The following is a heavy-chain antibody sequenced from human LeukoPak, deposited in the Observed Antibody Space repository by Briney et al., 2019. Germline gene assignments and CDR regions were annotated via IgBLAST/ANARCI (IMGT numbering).Heavy chain of an antibody. J-gene: IGHJ6*03. D-gene: IGHD3-10*01. CDR3: ARGPRITLVRGGQWYYYMDV. CDR2: INPNSGGT. Sequence: ASVKVSCKASGYTFTSYGISWVRQAPGQGLEWMGWINPNSGGTNYAQKFQGRVTMTRDTSTSTVYMDLSSLRSEDTAVYYCARGPRITLVRGGQWYYYMDVWGKGTTVTISS. CDR1: GYTFTSYG. V-gene: IGHV1-2*02.